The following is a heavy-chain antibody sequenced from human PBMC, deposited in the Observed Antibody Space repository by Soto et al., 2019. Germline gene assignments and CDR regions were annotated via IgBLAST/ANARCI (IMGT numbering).Heavy chain of an antibody. Sequence: EVQLVESGGELVQAGGSLRLSCAASGFTFSSYSMNWFRQAPGKGLEWVSYITSSSSATYYADSVKGRFTISRDNAKNSLFLQMNSLRDEDTAVYFCARDSDTVSTMIHGDYWGQGILVTVSS. J-gene: IGHJ4*02. CDR1: GFTFSSYS. V-gene: IGHV3-48*02. D-gene: IGHD5-12*01. CDR3: ARDSDTVSTMIHGDY. CDR2: ITSSSSAT.